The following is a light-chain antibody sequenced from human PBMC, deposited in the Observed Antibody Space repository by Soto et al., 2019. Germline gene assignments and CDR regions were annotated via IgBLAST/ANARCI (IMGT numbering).Light chain of an antibody. J-gene: IGLJ2*01. V-gene: IGLV2-14*01. CDR3: SSYTSSSTLIV. CDR1: SSDVGGYNY. CDR2: DVS. Sequence: QSALTQPASVSGSPGQSITISCTGTSSDVGGYNYVSWYQQHPGKAPKLMIYDVSNRPSGVSNRFSGSKSGNTASLTISGLQAEDEADYYCSSYTSSSTLIVFGGRTKLNVL.